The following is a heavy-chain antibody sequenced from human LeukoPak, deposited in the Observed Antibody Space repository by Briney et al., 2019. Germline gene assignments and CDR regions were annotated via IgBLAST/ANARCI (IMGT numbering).Heavy chain of an antibody. D-gene: IGHD3-16*01. J-gene: IGHJ3*02. Sequence: SETLSLTCTVSGGSISTYYWNWIRQAPGKGLEWIGYVYSIGRTNSNPTLRSRVTISVDTSKNQFSLRLTSVTAADTAMYYCAREHSVGGGLDAFDMWGQGTMVTVSS. CDR3: AREHSVGGGLDAFDM. CDR1: GGSISTYY. V-gene: IGHV4-59*01. CDR2: VYSIGRT.